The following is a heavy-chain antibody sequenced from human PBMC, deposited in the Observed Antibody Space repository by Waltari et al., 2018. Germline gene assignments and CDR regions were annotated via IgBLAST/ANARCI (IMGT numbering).Heavy chain of an antibody. J-gene: IGHJ4*02. CDR1: GGTFSSYA. CDR3: ANGQQQLSPFDY. V-gene: IGHV1-8*02. Sequence: QVQLVQSGAEVKKPGSSVKVSCKASGGTFSSYAISWVRQAPGQGLEWMGWMNPNSGNTGYAQKFQGRVTMTRNTSISTAYMELSSLRSEDTAVYYCANGQQQLSPFDYWGQGTLVTVSS. D-gene: IGHD6-13*01. CDR2: MNPNSGNT.